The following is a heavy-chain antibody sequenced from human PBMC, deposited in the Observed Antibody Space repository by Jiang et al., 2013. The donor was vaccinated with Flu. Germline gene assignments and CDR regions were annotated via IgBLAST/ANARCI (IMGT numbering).Heavy chain of an antibody. D-gene: IGHD3-22*01. Sequence: SVKVSCKASGYTFTGYYMHWVRQAPGQGLEWMGWINPNSGGTNYAQKFQGRVTMTRDTSISTAYMELSRLRSDDTAVYYCARDYYDSSGYYYGNWFDPWGQGTLVTVSS. V-gene: IGHV1-2*02. CDR2: INPNSGGT. J-gene: IGHJ5*02. CDR1: GYTFTGYY. CDR3: ARDYYDSSGYYYGNWFDP.